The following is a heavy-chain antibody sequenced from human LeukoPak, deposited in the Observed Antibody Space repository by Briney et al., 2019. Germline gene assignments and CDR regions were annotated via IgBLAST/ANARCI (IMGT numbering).Heavy chain of an antibody. CDR1: GFPFSPYW. CDR3: ARDYKSSPDY. J-gene: IGHJ4*02. Sequence: GGSLRLSCAASGFPFSPYWMHWVRQAPGKGLVWVSRINNDGSSTMCADSVKGRFTISRGNARNTLYLQMNSLRDDDTAVYYCARDYKSSPDYWGQGTLVTVSS. V-gene: IGHV3-74*03. D-gene: IGHD3-10*01. CDR2: INNDGSST.